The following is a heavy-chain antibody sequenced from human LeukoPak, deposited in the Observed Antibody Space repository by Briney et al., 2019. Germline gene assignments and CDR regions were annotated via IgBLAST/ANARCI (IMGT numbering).Heavy chain of an antibody. CDR2: IYYTGST. V-gene: IGHV4-59*12. D-gene: IGHD3-10*01. J-gene: IGHJ4*02. Sequence: SETLSLTCTVSGGSISSYYWSWIRQPPGKGLEWIGFIYYTGSTNYNPSLKSRVTISVDTSKNQFSLNLNSVTAADTAVYYCARGGDRSFDYWGQGTLVTVSS. CDR1: GGSISSYY. CDR3: ARGGDRSFDY.